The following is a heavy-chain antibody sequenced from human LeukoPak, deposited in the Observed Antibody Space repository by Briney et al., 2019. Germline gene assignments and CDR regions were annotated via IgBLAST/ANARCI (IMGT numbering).Heavy chain of an antibody. J-gene: IGHJ4*02. Sequence: SETLSLTCTVSGGSISSYYWSWIRQPPGKGLEWVGYIYYSGSTNYNPSLKSRVTISVDTSKNQFSLKLSSVTAADTAVYYCARTDCSGGSCYFDYWGQGTLVTVSS. V-gene: IGHV4-59*01. D-gene: IGHD2-15*01. CDR1: GGSISSYY. CDR2: IYYSGST. CDR3: ARTDCSGGSCYFDY.